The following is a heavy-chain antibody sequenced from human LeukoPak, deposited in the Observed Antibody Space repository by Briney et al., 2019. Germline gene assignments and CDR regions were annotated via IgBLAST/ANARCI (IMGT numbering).Heavy chain of an antibody. V-gene: IGHV4-39*01. Sequence: SETLSLTCTLSGGFISSSSYYWGWIRQPPGKGLEWIGSIYYSGSTYYNPSLKSRVTISVDTSKNQFSLKLSSVTAADTAVYYCARLGVIIGNDYWGQGTLVTVSS. CDR3: ARLGVIIGNDY. CDR1: GGFISSSSYY. D-gene: IGHD3-3*01. CDR2: IYYSGST. J-gene: IGHJ4*02.